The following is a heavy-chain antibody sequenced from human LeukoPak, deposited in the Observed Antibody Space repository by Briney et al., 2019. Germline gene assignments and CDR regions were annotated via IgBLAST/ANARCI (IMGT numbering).Heavy chain of an antibody. Sequence: PGGSLRLSCAASGFTFSHFWMSWVRQAPGKGLEWVAYIKKTGSETYYVDSVKGRFTITRDNTRNSLFLQMYSLRAEDTAVYFCAREDGYCSGGNCYSYFDSWGQGTLVTDSS. CDR1: GFTFSHFW. CDR2: IKKTGSET. J-gene: IGHJ4*02. D-gene: IGHD2-15*01. V-gene: IGHV3-7*01. CDR3: AREDGYCSGGNCYSYFDS.